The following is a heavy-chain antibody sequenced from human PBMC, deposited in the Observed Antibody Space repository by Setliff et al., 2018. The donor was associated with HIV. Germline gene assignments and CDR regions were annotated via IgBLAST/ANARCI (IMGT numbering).Heavy chain of an antibody. D-gene: IGHD3-22*01. J-gene: IGHJ4*02. CDR2: IKQDGSEK. CDR1: GFIFTKYW. CDR3: ASHSSGYFR. V-gene: IGHV3-7*05. Sequence: PGGSLRLSCAASGFIFTKYWMSWVRQAPGKGLEWVANIKQDGSEKYYVDSVKGRFTISRDNAKNSIYLQMNSLRVEDTAVYYCASHSSGYFRWGQGTLVTVSS.